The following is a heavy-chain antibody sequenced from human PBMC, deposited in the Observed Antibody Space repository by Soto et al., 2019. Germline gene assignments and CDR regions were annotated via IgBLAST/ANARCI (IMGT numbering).Heavy chain of an antibody. V-gene: IGHV3-7*01. D-gene: IGHD4-4*01. CDR2: IKQDGSEK. CDR3: ARGPVYRNYVHIGH. J-gene: IGHJ4*02. CDR1: GFIFSSYW. Sequence: GSLRLSCAASGFIFSSYWMSWVRQAPGKRPEWVANIKQDGSEKYYVDPVKGRFTISRDNTKNSVYLQMDSLTVEDTAVYYCARGPVYRNYVHIGHWGLGTLVTVSS.